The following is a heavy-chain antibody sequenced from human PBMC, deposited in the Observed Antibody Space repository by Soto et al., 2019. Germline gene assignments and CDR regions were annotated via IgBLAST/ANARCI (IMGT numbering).Heavy chain of an antibody. CDR1: GFISRSYW. CDR3: ARAQYLADDAFDI. CDR2: INGDGRST. J-gene: IGHJ3*02. V-gene: IGHV3-74*01. Sequence: PGRSLRLSCAASGFISRSYWMHWVRQVPGKGLVWVSRINGDGRSTSYADSVKGRFTISRDNAKNTLYLQMNSLRADDTAVYYCARAQYLADDAFDIWGQGAMVTVSS. D-gene: IGHD2-2*01.